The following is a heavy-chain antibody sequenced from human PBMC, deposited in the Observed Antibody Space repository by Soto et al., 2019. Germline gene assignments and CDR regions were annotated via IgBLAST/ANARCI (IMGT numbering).Heavy chain of an antibody. CDR1: GFTFSSYS. V-gene: IGHV3-48*01. J-gene: IGHJ6*03. Sequence: GGSLRLSCAASGFTFSSYSMNWVRQAPGKGLEWVSYISSSSSTIYYADSVKGRVTISRDNAKNSLYLQMNSLRAEDTAVYYCARMGGGDNYDYIWGSYRTATGNYYMDVWGKGTTVTVSS. CDR3: ARMGGGDNYDYIWGSYRTATGNYYMDV. CDR2: ISSSSSTI. D-gene: IGHD3-16*02.